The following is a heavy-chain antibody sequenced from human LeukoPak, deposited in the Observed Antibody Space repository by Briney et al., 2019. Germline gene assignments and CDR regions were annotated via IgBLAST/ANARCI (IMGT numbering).Heavy chain of an antibody. CDR1: GGSIESYY. CDR2: IAASGTT. J-gene: IGHJ4*02. D-gene: IGHD3-9*01. CDR3: ARFPYFEGFDY. Sequence: SETLSLTCSVSGGSIESYYWSWIRQPPGKGLEFIGYIAASGTTEHNPSLKSRVTLSMDTSKNQFSLKLRSVTAADTAVYFCARFPYFEGFDYWGQGTQVTVSS. V-gene: IGHV4-4*08.